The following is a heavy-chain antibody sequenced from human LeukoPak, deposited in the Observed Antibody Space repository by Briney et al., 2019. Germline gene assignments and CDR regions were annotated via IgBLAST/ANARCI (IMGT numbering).Heavy chain of an antibody. V-gene: IGHV4-34*01. J-gene: IGHJ4*02. D-gene: IGHD2-2*01. CDR1: GGSFSGYY. Sequence: PSETLSLTCAVYGGSFSGYYWSWIRQPQGKGLEWIGEINHSGSTNYNPSLKSRVTISVDTSKNQFSLKLSSVTAADTAVYYCARGYCSSTSCYDYWGQGTLVTVSS. CDR3: ARGYCSSTSCYDY. CDR2: INHSGST.